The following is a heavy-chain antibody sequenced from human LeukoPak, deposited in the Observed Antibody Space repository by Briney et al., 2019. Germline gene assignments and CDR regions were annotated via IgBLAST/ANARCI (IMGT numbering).Heavy chain of an antibody. J-gene: IGHJ6*02. V-gene: IGHV4-34*01. CDR3: ARGPPYYYDSSGYYYGTHYGMDV. D-gene: IGHD3-22*01. Sequence: SETLSLTCAVYGGSFSGYYWSWIRQPPGKGLEWSGEINHSGSTNYNPSLKSRVTISVDTSKNQFSLKLSSVTAADTAVYYCARGPPYYYDSSGYYYGTHYGMDVWGQGTTVTVSS. CDR1: GGSFSGYY. CDR2: INHSGST.